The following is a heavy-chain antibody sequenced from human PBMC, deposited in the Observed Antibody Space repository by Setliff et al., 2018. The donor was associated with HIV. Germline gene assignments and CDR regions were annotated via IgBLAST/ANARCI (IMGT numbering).Heavy chain of an antibody. J-gene: IGHJ4*02. CDR3: ARSDISGTGYFDS. CDR2: MNRNDGGT. D-gene: IGHD1-20*01. CDR1: GHTFANSY. Sequence: ASVKVSCKASGHTFANSYLHWVRQGPGQGLEWMGIMNRNDGGTQYAQNFRGRVSMTRDTSTTTVYMELYSLRSEDTAVYHCARSDISGTGYFDSWGQGTLVTVSS. V-gene: IGHV1-46*01.